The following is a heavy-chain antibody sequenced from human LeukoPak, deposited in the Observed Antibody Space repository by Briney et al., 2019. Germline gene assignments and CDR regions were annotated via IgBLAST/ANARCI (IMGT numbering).Heavy chain of an antibody. V-gene: IGHV1-2*02. J-gene: IGHJ5*02. CDR1: GYTFTGYY. Sequence: ASVKVSCKASGYTFTGYYMHWVRQAPGQGLEWMGWINPNSGGTNYAQKLQGRVTMTTDTSTSTAYMELRSLRSDDTAVYYCARGGRVQLERRPWFDPWGQGTLVTVSS. CDR3: ARGGRVQLERRPWFDP. CDR2: INPNSGGT. D-gene: IGHD1-1*01.